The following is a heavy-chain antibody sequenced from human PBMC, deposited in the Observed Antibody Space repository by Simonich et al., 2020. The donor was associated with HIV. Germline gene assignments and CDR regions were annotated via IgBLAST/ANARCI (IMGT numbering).Heavy chain of an antibody. CDR2: INHGGST. CDR3: ARYTPAYSRGHWYFDL. V-gene: IGHV4-34*01. Sequence: QVQLQQWGAGLLKPSETLSLTCIVYGGSFSDFYWSWIRQPPGKGLEWFGEINHGGSTPSNPSLKSRVTISEASSQNQFSLNLSSVTAADTAVYYCARYTPAYSRGHWYFDLWGRGTLVTVSS. CDR1: GGSFSDFY. D-gene: IGHD6-19*01. J-gene: IGHJ2*01.